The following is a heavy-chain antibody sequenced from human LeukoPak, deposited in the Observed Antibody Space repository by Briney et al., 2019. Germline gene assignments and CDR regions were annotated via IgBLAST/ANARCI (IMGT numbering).Heavy chain of an antibody. J-gene: IGHJ4*02. Sequence: PSETLSLTCTVSAGSISSGGYYWNWIRQHPGKGLEWIGYIHYSGSTHYNPSLQSRVTISVDTPKNQFSLKLSSVTAADTAVYYCASGGGYWAFDYWGQGTLVTVSS. CDR2: IHYSGST. CDR1: AGSISSGGYY. CDR3: ASGGGYWAFDY. D-gene: IGHD1-26*01. V-gene: IGHV4-31*03.